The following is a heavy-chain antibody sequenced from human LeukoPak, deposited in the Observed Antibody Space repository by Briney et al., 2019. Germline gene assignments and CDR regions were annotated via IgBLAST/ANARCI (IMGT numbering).Heavy chain of an antibody. CDR3: AKGSGSGWYGWFDP. V-gene: IGHV3-23*01. CDR2: IDASGVNT. J-gene: IGHJ5*02. D-gene: IGHD6-19*01. Sequence: GGSLRLSCAASRFTFSGYAMYWVRQAPGKGLEWVSCIDASGVNTYYADSVKGRFTISRDNSRITLYLQMNSLRAEDTAVYYCAKGSGSGWYGWFDPWGQGTLVTVSS. CDR1: RFTFSGYA.